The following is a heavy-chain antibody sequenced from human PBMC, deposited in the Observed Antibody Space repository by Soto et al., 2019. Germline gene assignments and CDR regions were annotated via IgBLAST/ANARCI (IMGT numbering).Heavy chain of an antibody. D-gene: IGHD3-9*01. CDR1: GYTFTSYD. Sequence: ASVKVSCKASGYTFTSYDMHWVRQAPGQRLEWMGWINAGNGNTKYSQKFQGRVTITRDTSASTAYMELSSLRSEDTAVYYCATSTYYDILTGYYPPSYWGQGTLVTVSS. CDR3: ATSTYYDILTGYYPPSY. J-gene: IGHJ4*02. CDR2: INAGNGNT. V-gene: IGHV1-3*01.